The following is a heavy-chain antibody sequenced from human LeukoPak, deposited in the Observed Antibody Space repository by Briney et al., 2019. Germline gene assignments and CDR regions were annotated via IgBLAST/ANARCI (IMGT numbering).Heavy chain of an antibody. CDR2: IKADGSVK. CDR3: VRENLGTS. J-gene: IGHJ5*02. CDR1: GFTFSGHW. Sequence: GGSLRLSCVASGFTFSGHWMSWVRQAPGKGLEWVASIKADGSVKAYVDSVKGRFTISRDNAKISLSLQINSLRADDTALYYFVRENLGTSWGQGTLVTVSS. V-gene: IGHV3-7*01. D-gene: IGHD3-16*01.